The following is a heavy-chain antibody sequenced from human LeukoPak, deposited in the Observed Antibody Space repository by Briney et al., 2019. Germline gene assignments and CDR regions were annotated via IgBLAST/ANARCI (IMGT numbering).Heavy chain of an antibody. CDR2: INHSGST. CDR3: ARLAPRIAAVY. V-gene: IGHV4-34*01. Sequence: SETLSLTCAVYGGSFSGYYWSWICQPPGKGLEWIGEINHSGSTNYNPSLKSRVTISVDTSKNQFSLELNPVTAADTAVYYCARLAPRIAAVYWGQGTLVTVSS. CDR1: GGSFSGYY. D-gene: IGHD6-13*01. J-gene: IGHJ4*02.